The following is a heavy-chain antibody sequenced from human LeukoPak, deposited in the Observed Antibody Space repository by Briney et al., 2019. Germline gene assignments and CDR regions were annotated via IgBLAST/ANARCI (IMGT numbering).Heavy chain of an antibody. CDR3: ARVWYSGYDPMLIAVAGNFDY. Sequence: ASETLSLTCTVSGGSISNYYWSWIRQPPGKGLEWIGSIYHSGSTYYNPSLKSRVTISVDTSKNQFSLKLSSVTAADTAVYYCARVWYSGYDPMLIAVAGNFDYWGQGTLVTVSS. CDR2: IYHSGST. CDR1: GGSISNYY. D-gene: IGHD6-19*01. V-gene: IGHV4-38-2*02. J-gene: IGHJ4*02.